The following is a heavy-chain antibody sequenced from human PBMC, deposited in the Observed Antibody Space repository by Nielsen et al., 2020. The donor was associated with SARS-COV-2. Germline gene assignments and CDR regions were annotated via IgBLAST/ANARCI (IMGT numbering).Heavy chain of an antibody. J-gene: IGHJ1*01. CDR2: TYYRSKWYS. V-gene: IGHV6-1*01. CDR3: ARESKTVDGQVAEYFHH. CDR1: GDSVATNSAA. D-gene: IGHD6-19*01. Sequence: SQTLSLTCVISGDSVATNSAAWNWIRQSPSRSLEWLGRTYYRSKWYSDYAESVKSRITITPDTSKNQVSLQLDSVTPEDTAIYYCARESKTVDGQVAEYFHHWGQGTLVTVSS.